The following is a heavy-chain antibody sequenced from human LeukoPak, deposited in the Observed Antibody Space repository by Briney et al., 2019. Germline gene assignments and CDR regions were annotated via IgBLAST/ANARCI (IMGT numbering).Heavy chain of an antibody. CDR3: ARDLAGHYYGSGSSFDY. CDR1: GFTFSSYG. CDR2: IRYDGSNK. V-gene: IGHV3-30*02. J-gene: IGHJ4*02. Sequence: GGSLRLSCAASGFTFSSYGMHWVRQAPGKGLEWVAFIRYDGSNKYYADSVKGRFTISRDNAKNSLFLQMDSLRAEDTAVYYCARDLAGHYYGSGSSFDYWGQGTLVTVS. D-gene: IGHD3-10*01.